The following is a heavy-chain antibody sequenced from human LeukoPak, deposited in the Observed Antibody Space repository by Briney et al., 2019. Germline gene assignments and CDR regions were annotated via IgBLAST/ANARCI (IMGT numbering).Heavy chain of an antibody. CDR3: ARLHGDLGGDDY. CDR2: IHYSGST. D-gene: IGHD4-17*01. CDR1: GGSISGYF. Sequence: SETLSLTCTVSGGSISGYFWSWIRQPPGKGLEWIGYIHYSGSTNYNPSLNSRVTISVDTSKNQFSLRLSSVTAADTAVYYCARLHGDLGGDDYWGQGTLVTVSS. J-gene: IGHJ4*02. V-gene: IGHV4-59*08.